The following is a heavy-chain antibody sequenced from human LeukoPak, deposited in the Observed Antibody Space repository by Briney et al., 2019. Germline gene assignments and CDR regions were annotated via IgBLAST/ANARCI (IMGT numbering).Heavy chain of an antibody. D-gene: IGHD3-10*01. CDR1: GYTFTGYY. CDR3: ARDPVVRGVIHYYYYYYMDV. J-gene: IGHJ6*03. CDR2: INPNSGGT. V-gene: IGHV1-2*02. Sequence: ASVKVSCKASGYTFTGYYMHWVRQAPGQGLEWMGWINPNSGGTNYAQKFQGRVTMTRDTSISTAYMELSRLRSDDTAVYYCARDPVVRGVIHYYYYYYMDVWGKGATVTISS.